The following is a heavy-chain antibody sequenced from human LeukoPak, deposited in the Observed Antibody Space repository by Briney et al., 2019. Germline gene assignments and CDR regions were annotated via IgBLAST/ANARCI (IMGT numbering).Heavy chain of an antibody. Sequence: GGSLRLSCAASGFTFSSYAVHWVRQAPGKGLEWVAVISYDGSNQYYADSVKGRFTISRDNSKNTLYLQMNNLRVEDTAVYYCARVDGSSSYYFSLFFDYWGQGTLVTVSS. CDR2: ISYDGSNQ. CDR1: GFTFSSYA. J-gene: IGHJ4*02. CDR3: ARVDGSSSYYFSLFFDY. D-gene: IGHD3-22*01. V-gene: IGHV3-30*01.